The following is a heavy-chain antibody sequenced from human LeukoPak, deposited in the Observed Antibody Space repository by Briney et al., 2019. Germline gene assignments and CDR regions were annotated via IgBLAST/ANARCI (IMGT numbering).Heavy chain of an antibody. CDR2: INWNGGST. J-gene: IGHJ4*02. D-gene: IGHD3-22*01. V-gene: IGHV3-20*04. CDR1: GFTFDDYG. CDR3: AKEPWYYYDSSGYGDY. Sequence: GGSLRLSCAASGFTFDDYGMSWVRQAPGKGLEWVSGINWNGGSTGYADSVKGRFTISRDNSKNTLYLQMNSLRAEDTAVYYCAKEPWYYYDSSGYGDYWGQGTLVTVSS.